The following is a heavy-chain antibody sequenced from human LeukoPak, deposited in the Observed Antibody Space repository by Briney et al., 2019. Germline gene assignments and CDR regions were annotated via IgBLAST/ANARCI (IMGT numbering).Heavy chain of an antibody. J-gene: IGHJ6*02. V-gene: IGHV1-69*01. CDR1: VGTFSSYA. Sequence: GSSVKVSCKASVGTFSSYAISWVRQAPGQGLEWMGGIIPIFGTANYAQKFQGRVTITADESTSTAYMELSSLRSEDTAVYYCARGSGIAVAGYYYYGMDVWGQGTTVTVSS. D-gene: IGHD6-19*01. CDR3: ARGSGIAVAGYYYYGMDV. CDR2: IIPIFGTA.